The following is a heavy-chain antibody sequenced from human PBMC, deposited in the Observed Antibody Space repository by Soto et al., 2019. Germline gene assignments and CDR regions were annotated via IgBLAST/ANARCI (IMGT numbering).Heavy chain of an antibody. J-gene: IGHJ5*01. Sequence: EVQLVESGGGLVKPGGSLRLSCAASGFTFSRYGMNWLRQAPGKGLEWVASISSSTSYVYYADSVKGRFSTSRDNAKNILYLEMYARRSGDTAIYYCARYPSEGRVGNWFESWGQGTLVTVSS. CDR1: GFTFSRYG. CDR2: ISSSTSYV. CDR3: ARYPSEGRVGNWFES. V-gene: IGHV3-21*06.